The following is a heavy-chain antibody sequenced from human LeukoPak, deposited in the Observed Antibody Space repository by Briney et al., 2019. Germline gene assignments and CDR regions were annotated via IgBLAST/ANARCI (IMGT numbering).Heavy chain of an antibody. J-gene: IGHJ4*02. V-gene: IGHV3-7*05. Sequence: PGGSLRLSCAASGFTLSNYWMTWVRQAPGKGLEGVANIKQDGSEKYYVDSVKGRFTISRDNAKNSLYLQMNSLRAEDTAVYCCARDLYSIGWPGYWGQGTLVTVSS. D-gene: IGHD6-19*01. CDR2: IKQDGSEK. CDR1: GFTLSNYW. CDR3: ARDLYSIGWPGY.